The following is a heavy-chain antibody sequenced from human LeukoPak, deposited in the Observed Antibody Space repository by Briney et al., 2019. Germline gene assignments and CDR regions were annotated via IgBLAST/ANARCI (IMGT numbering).Heavy chain of an antibody. CDR1: GGSISSYY. D-gene: IGHD6-19*01. V-gene: IGHV4-4*07. CDR2: IYTSGST. CDR3: ARTVRSIAVAGYYFDY. J-gene: IGHJ4*02. Sequence: SETLSLTCTVSGGSISSYYWSWIRQPAGKGLEWIGRIYTSGSTNYNPSLKSRVTMSVDTSKNQFSLKLSSVTAADTAVYYCARTVRSIAVAGYYFDYWGQGTLVTVSS.